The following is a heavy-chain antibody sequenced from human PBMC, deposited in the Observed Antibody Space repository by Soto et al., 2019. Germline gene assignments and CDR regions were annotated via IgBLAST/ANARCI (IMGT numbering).Heavy chain of an antibody. D-gene: IGHD3-10*01. V-gene: IGHV1-18*04. CDR2: ISTYNGNT. CDR3: ARQNGWGVLRVDHLFYGMDV. Sequence: QVQLVQSGTEVKKPGASVKVSCKASGYTFSSYGITWVRQAPGQGLEWMGWISTYNGNTNFAQSVQGRVTLTTDTSTTTAYMELRSLRSDDTAVYYCARQNGWGVLRVDHLFYGMDVWGQGTTVIVSS. CDR1: GYTFSSYG. J-gene: IGHJ6*02.